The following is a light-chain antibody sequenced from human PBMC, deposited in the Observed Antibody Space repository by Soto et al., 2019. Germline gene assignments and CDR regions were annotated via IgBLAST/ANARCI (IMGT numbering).Light chain of an antibody. J-gene: IGKJ5*01. Sequence: EVVTRQSPATLSVSPGEGATLSCRASQGIGDTLAWYQQRPGQTPSLLIYGASTRATGIPDRFSGSGSGTHFTLTISRLEPGDFAVYYCQHFGGTTFTFGQGTRLEI. CDR1: QGIGDT. CDR2: GAS. CDR3: QHFGGTTFT. V-gene: IGKV3-20*01.